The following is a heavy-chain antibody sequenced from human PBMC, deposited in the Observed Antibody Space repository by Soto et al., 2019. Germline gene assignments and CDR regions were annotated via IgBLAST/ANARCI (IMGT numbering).Heavy chain of an antibody. CDR3: TTDFGSSSGVPGYYYYYMDV. J-gene: IGHJ6*03. CDR2: IKSKTDGGTT. CDR1: GFTFSNAW. Sequence: GGSLRLSCAASGFTFSNAWMSWVRQAPGKGLEWVGRIKSKTDGGTTDYAAPVKGRFTISRDDSKNTLYLQMNSLKTEDTAVYYCTTDFGSSSGVPGYYYYYMDVWGKGTTVTVSS. V-gene: IGHV3-15*01. D-gene: IGHD6-6*01.